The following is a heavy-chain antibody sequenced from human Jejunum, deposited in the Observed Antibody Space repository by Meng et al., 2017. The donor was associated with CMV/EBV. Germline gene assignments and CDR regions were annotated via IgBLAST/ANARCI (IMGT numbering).Heavy chain of an antibody. CDR2: IRYDGGER. CDR1: GVNCKDYW. J-gene: IGHJ4*02. Sequence: LKISCAASGVNCKDYWMDWGRQAPGRGLEWVANIRYDGGERYYVNSVEGRFFIYRDNARNTLYLQMNSLRGDDSAIYYCTRALDYWGQGTPVTVSS. V-gene: IGHV3-7*04. CDR3: TRALDY.